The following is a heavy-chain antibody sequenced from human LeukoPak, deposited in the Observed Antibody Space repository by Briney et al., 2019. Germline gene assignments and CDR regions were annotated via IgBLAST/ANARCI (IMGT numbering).Heavy chain of an antibody. D-gene: IGHD2-21*01. CDR1: GYTFTGYY. V-gene: IGHV1-2*06. CDR2: IYPNSGGT. J-gene: IGHJ4*02. Sequence: ASVKVSCKASGYTFTGYYMHWVREAPGQGLWWMCRIYPNSGGTNCAQKFQGRVTMTRDTSISTAYMELSRLRSDDTAVYYCARGQFLDYWGQGTLVTVSS. CDR3: ARGQFLDY.